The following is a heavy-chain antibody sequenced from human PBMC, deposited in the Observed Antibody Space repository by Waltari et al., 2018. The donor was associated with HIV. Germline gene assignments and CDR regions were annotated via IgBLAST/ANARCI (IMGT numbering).Heavy chain of an antibody. CDR2: ITSSGGRT. Sequence: VQMLESGGDLVQPGGSLRLSCAVSGLNFATSGLGWVRQAPGNGLGWMSAITSSGGRTYYAESVKGRFIISRDNSKKTVTLQLKNLRLGDTAMYYCATCNIGSGWYLKSPIRIWGQGTLVTVS. CDR1: GLNFATSG. J-gene: IGHJ4*02. D-gene: IGHD6-19*01. CDR3: ATCNIGSGWYLKSPIRI. V-gene: IGHV3-23*01.